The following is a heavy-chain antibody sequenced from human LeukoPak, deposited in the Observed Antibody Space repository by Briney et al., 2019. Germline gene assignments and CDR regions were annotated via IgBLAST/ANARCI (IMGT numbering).Heavy chain of an antibody. Sequence: SETLSLTCSVSGNSIRNYYWNWVRQPPGKSLEWIGYTHHSGKTYYNPSLKSRVSTSVDTSKNQFSLKLSSVTAADTAVYYCARVPVEIDAFDIWGQGTMVTVSS. CDR2: THHSGKT. CDR1: GNSIRNYY. V-gene: IGHV4-59*01. D-gene: IGHD5-24*01. J-gene: IGHJ3*02. CDR3: ARVPVEIDAFDI.